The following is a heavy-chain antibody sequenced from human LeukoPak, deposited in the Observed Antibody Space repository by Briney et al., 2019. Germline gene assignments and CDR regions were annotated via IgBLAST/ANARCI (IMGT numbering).Heavy chain of an antibody. J-gene: IGHJ4*02. CDR1: GLTVSINY. D-gene: IGHD3-22*01. Sequence: GGSLRLSCAASGLTVSINYMSWVRQAPGKGLEWVSVIFSDGRTFYADSVKGRITISRDSSKNTVYLQMNRLRPEDTAVYYCARVAGSGHYYYYFNYWGQGTLVTVSS. CDR3: ARVAGSGHYYYYFNY. V-gene: IGHV3-66*01. CDR2: IFSDGRT.